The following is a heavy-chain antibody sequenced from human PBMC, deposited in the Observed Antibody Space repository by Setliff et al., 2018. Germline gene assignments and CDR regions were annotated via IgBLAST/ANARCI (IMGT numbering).Heavy chain of an antibody. CDR1: GGTFSNIG. CDR3: AREGVDTRSSTDYRYYMDV. V-gene: IGHV1-69*13. J-gene: IGHJ6*03. CDR2: IIPLFGTA. Sequence: SVKVSCKASGGTFSNIGISWVRQAPGQGLEWMGGIIPLFGTANYAQKFQGRVTITADESTSTAYMELSSLRTEDTAVYYCAREGVDTRSSTDYRYYMDVWGKGTTVTV. D-gene: IGHD5-18*01.